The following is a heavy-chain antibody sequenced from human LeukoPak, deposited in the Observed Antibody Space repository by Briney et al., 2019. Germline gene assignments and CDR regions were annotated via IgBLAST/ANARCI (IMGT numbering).Heavy chain of an antibody. CDR2: ISAYNGNT. Sequence: ASVKVSCKASGYTFTSYGISWVRQAPGQGLEWMGWISAYNGNTNYAQKLQGRATMTTDTSTSTAHMELRSLRSDDTAVYYCARGAITIFGVVINWFDPWGQGTLVTVSS. J-gene: IGHJ5*02. D-gene: IGHD3-3*01. CDR3: ARGAITIFGVVINWFDP. V-gene: IGHV1-18*01. CDR1: GYTFTSYG.